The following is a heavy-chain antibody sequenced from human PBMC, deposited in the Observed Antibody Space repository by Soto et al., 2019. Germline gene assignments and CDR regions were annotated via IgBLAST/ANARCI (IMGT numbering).Heavy chain of an antibody. CDR3: ARDLGGYARH. J-gene: IGHJ4*02. Sequence: EVQLVESGGGLVQPGGSLRLSCAASGFTFSNYWMHWVRQATGKGPVWVSRINTDGSTTNYADSVKGRFTISRDNAKNTLYLKTNSLGAEDTAVYYCARDLGGYARHWGQGTLVTVSS. CDR2: INTDGSTT. CDR1: GFTFSNYW. V-gene: IGHV3-74*01. D-gene: IGHD3-16*01.